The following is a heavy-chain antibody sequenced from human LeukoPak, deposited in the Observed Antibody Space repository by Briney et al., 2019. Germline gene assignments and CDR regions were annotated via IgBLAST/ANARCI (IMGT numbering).Heavy chain of an antibody. CDR3: ARPNGDFYNWFDT. CDR1: GYTFTGYY. CDR2: INPNSGDT. V-gene: IGHV1-2*02. Sequence: ASVKVSCEASGYTFTGYYIHWVRQAPGQGPEYMGWINPNSGDTNYAQKFQDRVTLTRDTSISTAYMELSNLRSDDTAMYYCARPNGDFYNWFDTWGQGTLVTVSS. D-gene: IGHD2-21*02. J-gene: IGHJ5*02.